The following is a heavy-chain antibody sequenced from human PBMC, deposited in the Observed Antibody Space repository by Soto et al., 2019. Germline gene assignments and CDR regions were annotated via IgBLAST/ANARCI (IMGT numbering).Heavy chain of an antibody. Sequence: GGSLRLSCAASGFTFSNAWMNWVRQAPGKGLEWVGRIKSKTDGGTTDYAAPVKGRFTISRDDSKNTLYLQMNSLKTEDTAVYYCTTGQNRKYYDFSWDYYYYGMDVWGQGTTVTVSS. D-gene: IGHD3-3*01. CDR3: TTGQNRKYYDFSWDYYYYGMDV. CDR2: IKSKTDGGTT. CDR1: GFTFSNAW. J-gene: IGHJ6*02. V-gene: IGHV3-15*07.